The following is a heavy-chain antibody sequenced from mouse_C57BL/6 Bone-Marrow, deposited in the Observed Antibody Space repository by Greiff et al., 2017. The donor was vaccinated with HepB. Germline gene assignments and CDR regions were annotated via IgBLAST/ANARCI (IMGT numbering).Heavy chain of an antibody. CDR1: GFTFSSYG. D-gene: IGHD2-3*01. Sequence: EVQGVESGGDLVKPGGSLKLSCAASGFTFSSYGMSWVRQTPDKRLEWVATISSGGSYTYYPDSVKGRFTISRDNAKNTLYLQMSSLKSEDTAMYYCARHRRWLLPYWYFDVWGTGTTVTVSS. CDR3: ARHRRWLLPYWYFDV. J-gene: IGHJ1*03. CDR2: ISSGGSYT. V-gene: IGHV5-6*01.